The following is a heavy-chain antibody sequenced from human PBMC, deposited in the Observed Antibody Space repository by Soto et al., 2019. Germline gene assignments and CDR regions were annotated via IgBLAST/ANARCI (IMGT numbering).Heavy chain of an antibody. CDR3: ARLGTATYYGMDV. D-gene: IGHD5-18*01. CDR2: IYYSGST. CDR1: VGSISSSSYY. V-gene: IGHV4-39*01. J-gene: IGHJ6*02. Sequence: TSETLSLTCTVPVGSISSSSYYWGWIRQPPGKGLEWIGSIYYSGSTYYNPSLKSRVTISVDTSKNQFSLKLSSVTAADTAVYYCARLGTATYYGMDVWGQGTTVTVSS.